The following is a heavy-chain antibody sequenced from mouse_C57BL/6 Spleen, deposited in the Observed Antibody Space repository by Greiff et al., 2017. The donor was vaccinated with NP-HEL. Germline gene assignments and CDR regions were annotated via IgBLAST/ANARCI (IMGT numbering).Heavy chain of an antibody. CDR1: GYTFTSYW. J-gene: IGHJ4*01. V-gene: IGHV1-55*01. CDR2: IYPGSGST. CDR3: ARGGYGNYVDYAMDY. Sequence: QVQLQQPGAELVKPGASVKMSCKASGYTFTSYWITWVKQRPGQGLEWIGDIYPGSGSTYYTEKFKGKATLTVDTSYSTAYMQLSRLTSEDSAVYDCARGGYGNYVDYAMDYWGKVTSVTVDS. D-gene: IGHD2-1*01.